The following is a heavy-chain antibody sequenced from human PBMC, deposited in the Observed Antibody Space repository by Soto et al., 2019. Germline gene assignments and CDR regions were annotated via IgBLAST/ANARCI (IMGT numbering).Heavy chain of an antibody. CDR1: GGSISSGDYY. D-gene: IGHD3-22*01. J-gene: IGHJ3*02. CDR3: ARDYYDSSGPMPGAFDI. V-gene: IGHV4-30-4*01. CDR2: IYYSGST. Sequence: SETLSLTCTVSGGSISSGDYYWSWIRQPPGKGLEWIGYIYYSGSTYYNPSLKSRVTISVDTSKNQFSLKLSSVTAADTAVYYCARDYYDSSGPMPGAFDIWGQGTMVTV.